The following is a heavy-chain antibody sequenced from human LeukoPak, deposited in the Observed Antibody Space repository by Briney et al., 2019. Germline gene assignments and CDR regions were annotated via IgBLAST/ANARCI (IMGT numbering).Heavy chain of an antibody. CDR2: IKSKTEGGTT. Sequence: GGSLRLSCAASGFIFSNAWMNWVRQAPGKGLEWVGRIKSKTEGGTTDYAATVKGRFTISRDDSQNTVDLQISSLTAEDTAMYFCTTTYIVASTRKFGDYWGQGTLVVVSS. J-gene: IGHJ4*02. CDR3: TTTYIVASTRKFGDY. V-gene: IGHV3-15*05. D-gene: IGHD5-12*01. CDR1: GFIFSNAW.